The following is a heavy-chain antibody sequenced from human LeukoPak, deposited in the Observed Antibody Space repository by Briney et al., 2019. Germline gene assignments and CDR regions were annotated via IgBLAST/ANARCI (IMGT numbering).Heavy chain of an antibody. CDR1: GFTFDDYA. CDR3: ARGGRITMVRGVSPYYGMDV. J-gene: IGHJ6*02. D-gene: IGHD3-10*01. V-gene: IGHV3-9*01. CDR2: ISWNSGSI. Sequence: HPGGSLRLSCAASGFTFDDYAMHWVRQAPGKGPEWVSGISWNSGSIGYADSVKGRFTISRDNAKNSLYLQMNSLRAEDTALYYCARGGRITMVRGVSPYYGMDVWGQGTTVTVSS.